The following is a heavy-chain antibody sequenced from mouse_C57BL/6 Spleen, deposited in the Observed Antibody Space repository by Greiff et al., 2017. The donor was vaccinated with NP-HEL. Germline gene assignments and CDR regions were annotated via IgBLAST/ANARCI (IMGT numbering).Heavy chain of an antibody. V-gene: IGHV1-19*01. CDR2: INPYNGGT. CDR3: ANYYDYDQAWFAY. Sequence: EVQLQQSGPVLVKPGASVKMSCKASGYTFTDYYMNWVKQSHGKSLEWIGVINPYNGGTSYNQKFKGKATLTVDKSSSTAYMELNSLTSEDSAVYYCANYYDYDQAWFAYWGQGTLVTVSA. D-gene: IGHD2-4*01. J-gene: IGHJ3*01. CDR1: GYTFTDYY.